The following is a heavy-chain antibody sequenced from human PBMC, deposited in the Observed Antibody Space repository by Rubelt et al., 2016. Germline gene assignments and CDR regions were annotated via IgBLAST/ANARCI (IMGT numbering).Heavy chain of an antibody. CDR3: ARGGGTFDY. D-gene: IGHD2-15*01. J-gene: IGHJ4*02. Sequence: GLVWVSCINSDGSSTTYADSVKGRFTISRDNAKNTLYLQMNSLRAEDTAVYYCARGGGTFDYWGQGTLVTVSS. CDR2: INSDGSST. V-gene: IGHV3-74*01.